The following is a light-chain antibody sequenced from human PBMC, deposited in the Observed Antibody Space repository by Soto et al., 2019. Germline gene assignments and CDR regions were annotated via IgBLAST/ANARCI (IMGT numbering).Light chain of an antibody. CDR1: QIVSSS. CDR3: QQRSNWPPGTIT. CDR2: DAS. J-gene: IGKJ5*01. V-gene: IGKV3-11*01. Sequence: EILLTQFPATLFLFPGEKATLSCRASQIVSSSLAWYQQKPGQAPRLLMYDASNRATGIPARFTGSGSGTDFTLTISSLEPEDFAVYYCQQRSNWPPGTITFGQGTRLEIK.